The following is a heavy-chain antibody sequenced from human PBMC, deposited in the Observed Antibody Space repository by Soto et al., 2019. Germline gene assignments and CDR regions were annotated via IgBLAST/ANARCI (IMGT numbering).Heavy chain of an antibody. Sequence: PGGSLRLSCAASGFTFSSYAMSWVRQAPEKGLDWVSAISGSGGITYYPDSVKGRFTISRDNSNNTLYLQMNSLRAEDTAVYYCAKGIVGAIYDAFDIWGQGTMVTVSS. J-gene: IGHJ3*02. V-gene: IGHV3-23*01. CDR1: GFTFSSYA. CDR2: ISGSGGIT. D-gene: IGHD1-26*01. CDR3: AKGIVGAIYDAFDI.